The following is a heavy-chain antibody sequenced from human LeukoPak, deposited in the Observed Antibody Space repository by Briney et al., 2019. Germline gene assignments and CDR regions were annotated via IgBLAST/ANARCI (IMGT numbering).Heavy chain of an antibody. CDR3: ARDXYYGSGPFRLY. V-gene: IGHV3-21*05. D-gene: IGHD3-10*01. CDR2: IEXXXXXX. Sequence: GESLRLSCAASGFTFSTYGMXXXRQVXXXXXXXXXYIEXXXXXXXXXDSXXXXXXXXXDNARNLVYLQMDTLRSDDTAVYYCARDXYYGSGPFRLYWGQGILVTVS. J-gene: IGHJ4*02. CDR1: GFTFSTYG.